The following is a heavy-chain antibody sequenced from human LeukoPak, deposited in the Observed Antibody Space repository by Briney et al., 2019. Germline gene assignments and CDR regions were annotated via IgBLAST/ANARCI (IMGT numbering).Heavy chain of an antibody. CDR3: ARDPLAYCGGDCGY. D-gene: IGHD2-21*02. CDR2: IYSGGST. CDR1: GFTFSSYA. Sequence: GGSLRLSCAASGFTFSSYAMSWVRQAPGKGLEWVSVIYSGGSTYYADSVKGRFTISRDNSKNTLYLQMNSLRAEDTAVYYCARDPLAYCGGDCGYWGQGTLVTVSS. J-gene: IGHJ4*02. V-gene: IGHV3-53*01.